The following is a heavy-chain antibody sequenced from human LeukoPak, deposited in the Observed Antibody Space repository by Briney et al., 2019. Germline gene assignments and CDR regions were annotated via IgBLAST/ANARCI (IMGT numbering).Heavy chain of an antibody. J-gene: IGHJ4*02. Sequence: GGSLRLSCAASGFTFSSYAMHWVRQAPGKGLEWVSAISGSGGSTYYADSVKGRFTISRDNSKNTLYLQMNSLRAEDTAVYYCAKTPPGYYDSSGYFDYWGQGTLVTVSS. D-gene: IGHD3-22*01. CDR3: AKTPPGYYDSSGYFDY. CDR2: ISGSGGST. CDR1: GFTFSSYA. V-gene: IGHV3-23*01.